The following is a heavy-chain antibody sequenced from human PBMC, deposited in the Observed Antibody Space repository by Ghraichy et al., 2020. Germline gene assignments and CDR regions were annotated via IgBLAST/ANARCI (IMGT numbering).Heavy chain of an antibody. CDR1: GGSISSSSYY. V-gene: IGHV4-39*07. Sequence: SETLSLTCTVSGGSISSSSYYWGWIRQPPGKGLEWIGSIYYSGSTYYNPSLKSRVTISVDTSKNQFSLKLSSVTAADTAVYYCARWWELLGYAFDIWGQGTMVTVSS. D-gene: IGHD1-26*01. CDR3: ARWWELLGYAFDI. J-gene: IGHJ3*02. CDR2: IYYSGST.